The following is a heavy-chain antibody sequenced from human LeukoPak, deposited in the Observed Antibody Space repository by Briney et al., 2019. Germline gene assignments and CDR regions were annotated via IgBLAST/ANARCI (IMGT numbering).Heavy chain of an antibody. CDR3: ARHYYGSGNFYMDV. V-gene: IGHV3-53*01. D-gene: IGHD3-10*01. J-gene: IGHJ6*03. CDR1: GFTVSSNY. CDR2: IYSGGST. Sequence: GGSLRLSCAASGFTVSSNYMSWVRHAPGKGLEWISVIYSGGSTYYGDSVKGRLTISRDSSKNTLYLQMNSLRAEDTAVYYCARHYYGSGNFYMDVWGKGTTVIVSS.